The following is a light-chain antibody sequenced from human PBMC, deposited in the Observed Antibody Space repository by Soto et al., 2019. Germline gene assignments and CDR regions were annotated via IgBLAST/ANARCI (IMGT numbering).Light chain of an antibody. V-gene: IGLV3-22*01. CDR1: VLGENY. CDR2: EDS. J-gene: IGLJ1*01. Sequence: SYELTRLAWVSVSPGRTAMITVSGDVLGENYADWYQQKPGHAPELVIYEDSERYPGIPERFSGSTSGNTTTLTISRVLTEDEADYYCLSGDEDNKVFGTGTKVTVX. CDR3: LSGDEDNKV.